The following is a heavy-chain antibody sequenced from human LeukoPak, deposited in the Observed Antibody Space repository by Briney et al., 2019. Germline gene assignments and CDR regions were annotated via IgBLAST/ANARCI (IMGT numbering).Heavy chain of an antibody. CDR1: GFTFSSYG. CDR2: ISYDGSNK. J-gene: IGHJ5*02. CDR3: AVYCSSTSCPQIP. Sequence: GRSLRLSCAASGFTFSSYGMHWVRQAPGKGLEWVAVISYDGSNKYYADSVKGRFTISRDNSKNTLYLQMNSLRVEDTAVYYCAVYCSSTSCPQIPWGQGTLVTVSS. V-gene: IGHV3-30*03. D-gene: IGHD2-2*01.